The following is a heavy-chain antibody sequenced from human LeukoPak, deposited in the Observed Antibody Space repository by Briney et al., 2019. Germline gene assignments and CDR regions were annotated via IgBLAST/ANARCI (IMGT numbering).Heavy chain of an antibody. Sequence: SETLSLTCTVSGGSISSSSYYWGWIRQPPGKGLEWIGSIYYSGSTYYNPSLKSRVTISVDTSKNQFSLKLSSVTAADTAVYYCARARTIFGVVIKGSNFDYWGQGTLVTVSS. CDR3: ARARTIFGVVIKGSNFDY. CDR2: IYYSGST. CDR1: GGSISSSSYY. V-gene: IGHV4-39*01. J-gene: IGHJ4*02. D-gene: IGHD3-3*01.